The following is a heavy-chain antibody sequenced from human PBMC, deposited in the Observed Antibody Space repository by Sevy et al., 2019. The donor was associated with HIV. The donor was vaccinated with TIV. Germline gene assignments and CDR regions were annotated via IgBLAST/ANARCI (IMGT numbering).Heavy chain of an antibody. CDR3: AGPTLTYSSGWSYYYS. V-gene: IGHV4-39*01. CDR1: GASISSSGYY. Sequence: SETLSLTCTVSGASISSSGYYWGWIRQPPGKGLEWIASINYSGSTFYNPSLKSRVTISSDTSKNQFSLKLNSVTAAYTAIYYCAGPTLTYSSGWSYYYSWGQGTVVTVSS. J-gene: IGHJ4*02. CDR2: INYSGST. D-gene: IGHD6-19*01.